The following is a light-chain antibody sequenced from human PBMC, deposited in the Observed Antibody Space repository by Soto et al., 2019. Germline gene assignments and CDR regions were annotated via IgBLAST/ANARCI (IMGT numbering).Light chain of an antibody. V-gene: IGKV3-15*01. CDR1: QSVSSS. J-gene: IGKJ4*01. CDR3: QQYNNWPPLT. CDR2: GAS. Sequence: EIVMTQSPATLSVSPGERATLSCRASQSVSSSLAWYQQKPGQAPRLLIYGASTRATGIPARFSGSGSGTESTLTNSSLQSEDFAVDYCQQYNNWPPLTVGGGTKVEIK.